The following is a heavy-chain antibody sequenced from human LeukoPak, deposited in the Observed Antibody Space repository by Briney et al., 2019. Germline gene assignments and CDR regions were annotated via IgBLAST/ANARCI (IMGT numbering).Heavy chain of an antibody. D-gene: IGHD3-3*01. J-gene: IGHJ4*02. CDR1: GFTFNSYA. Sequence: GGSLRLSCAASGFTFNSYAMSWVRQAPGKGLEWVSAISRTVTTTYYADSVKGRFTISRDNSKNTLYLQMNSLRAEDTAVYYCAKDREYYDFWSGYIAFDYWGQGTLVTVSS. CDR3: AKDREYYDFWSGYIAFDY. V-gene: IGHV3-23*01. CDR2: ISRTVTTT.